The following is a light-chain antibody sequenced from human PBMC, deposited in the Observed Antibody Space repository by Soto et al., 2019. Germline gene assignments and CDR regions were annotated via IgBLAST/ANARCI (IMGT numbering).Light chain of an antibody. CDR2: DAS. Sequence: DIQMNQSPSTLSASVGDRVTITCRASQSISSWLAWYQQKPGKAPKLLIYDASSLESGVPSRFSGSGSGTEYTLTFSSLQPDDFATYYCQQYNSYSGTFGQGTKVEIK. J-gene: IGKJ1*01. CDR3: QQYNSYSGT. V-gene: IGKV1-5*01. CDR1: QSISSW.